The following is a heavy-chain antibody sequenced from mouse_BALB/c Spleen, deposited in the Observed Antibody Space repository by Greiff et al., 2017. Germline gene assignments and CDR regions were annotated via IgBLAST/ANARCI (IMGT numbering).Heavy chain of an antibody. CDR3: ARGTVYFDY. CDR1: GYSITSDYA. V-gene: IGHV3-2*02. J-gene: IGHJ2*01. CDR2: ISYSGST. Sequence: VQLKESGPGLVKPSQSLSLTCTVTGYSITSDYAWNWIRQFPGNKLEWMGYISYSGSTSYNPSLKSRISITRDTSKNQFFLQLNSVTTEDTATYYCARGTVYFDYWGQGTTRTVSS. D-gene: IGHD4-1*01.